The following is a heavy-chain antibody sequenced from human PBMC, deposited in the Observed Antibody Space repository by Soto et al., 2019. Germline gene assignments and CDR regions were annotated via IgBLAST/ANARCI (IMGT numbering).Heavy chain of an antibody. CDR2: IRSKAYGGTT. CDR3: TRSSWPYYYYGMAV. Sequence: GGSLRLSCTASGFTFVDYAMSWFRQAPGKGLEWVGFIRSKAYGGTTEYAASVKGRFTISRDDSKSIAYLQMNSLKTEHTAVYYCTRSSWPYYYYGMAVWGQGTTVTVCS. V-gene: IGHV3-49*03. CDR1: GFTFVDYA. D-gene: IGHD6-13*01. J-gene: IGHJ6*02.